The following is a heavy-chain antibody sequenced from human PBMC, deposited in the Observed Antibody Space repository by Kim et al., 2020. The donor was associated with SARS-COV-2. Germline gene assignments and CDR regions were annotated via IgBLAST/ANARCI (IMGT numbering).Heavy chain of an antibody. CDR3: ARTHNAGGGVTVSASKAYWFDP. J-gene: IGHJ5*02. CDR1: GFSLTTRGMC. D-gene: IGHD4-17*01. Sequence: SGPTLVNPTQTLTLTCSFSGFSLTTRGMCVSWTRQPPGKALEWLARIDWDNDKYYRKSLKTRLTISKDTSKNQVVLTMTNVDPVDTATYYCARTHNAGGGVTVSASKAYWFDPWGQGTLVTVSS. CDR2: IDWDNDK. V-gene: IGHV2-70*11.